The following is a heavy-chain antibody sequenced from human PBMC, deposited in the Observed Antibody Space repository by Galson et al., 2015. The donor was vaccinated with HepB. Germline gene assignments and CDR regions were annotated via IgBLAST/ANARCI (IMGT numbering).Heavy chain of an antibody. CDR2: IWSDGNKE. J-gene: IGHJ4*02. V-gene: IGHV3-33*01. CDR1: GFTFSSYG. Sequence: SLRLSCAASGFTFSSYGMHWVRQAPGKGLEWVAVIWSDGNKEVYADSVKGRLTISRDNSKNTLFLQMNSLRAEDTAVYYCARDERDAHFDYWGQGTLVTVSS. D-gene: IGHD5-24*01. CDR3: ARDERDAHFDY.